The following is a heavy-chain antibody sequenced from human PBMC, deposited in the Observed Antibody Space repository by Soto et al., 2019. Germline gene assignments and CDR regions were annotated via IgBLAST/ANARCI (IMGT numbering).Heavy chain of an antibody. CDR3: ALLLWFGESGFGP. V-gene: IGHV3-30*03. CDR2: ISYDGSNK. Sequence: QVQLVESGGGVVQPGRSLRLSCAASGFTFSSYGMHWFRQAPGKGLEWAAVISYDGSNKYYAYSVKGRFNISIDNSKNTLYLQMNSLRAEDTSVYYCALLLWFGESGFGPWGQGTLVTVSS. J-gene: IGHJ5*02. D-gene: IGHD3-10*01. CDR1: GFTFSSYG.